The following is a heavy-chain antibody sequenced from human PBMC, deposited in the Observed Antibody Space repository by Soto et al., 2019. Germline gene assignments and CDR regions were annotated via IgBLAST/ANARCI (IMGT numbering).Heavy chain of an antibody. CDR1: GFTVSHNY. D-gene: IGHD3-10*01. CDR3: ARDPPYGSGTSQNYGMDV. V-gene: IGHV3-53*01. Sequence: GGSLRLSCAASGFTVSHNYMSWVRQAPGEGLEWVSVIYSASSTYYADSVKGRFTISRDNSKNTLYLQMNSLRAEDTAVYYCARDPPYGSGTSQNYGMDVWGQGTTVTVSS. CDR2: IYSASST. J-gene: IGHJ6*02.